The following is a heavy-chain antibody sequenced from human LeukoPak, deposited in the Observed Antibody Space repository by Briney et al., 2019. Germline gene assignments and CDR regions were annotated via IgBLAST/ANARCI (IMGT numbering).Heavy chain of an antibody. CDR2: INPNSGGT. CDR3: AREQVSSGPNADWFDP. Sequence: ASVKVSCKASGYTFTGCYMHWVRQAPGQGLEWMGWINPNSGGTNYAQKFQGRVTMTRDTSISTAYMELSRLRSDDTAVYYCAREQVSSGPNADWFDPWGQGTLVTVSS. V-gene: IGHV1-2*02. J-gene: IGHJ5*02. D-gene: IGHD6-19*01. CDR1: GYTFTGCY.